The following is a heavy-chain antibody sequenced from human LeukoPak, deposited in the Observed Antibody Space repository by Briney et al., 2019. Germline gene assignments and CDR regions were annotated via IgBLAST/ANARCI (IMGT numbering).Heavy chain of an antibody. CDR1: GFTFSSYD. CDR2: IGFAGDT. J-gene: IGHJ4*02. CDR3: ARGNILTGYEY. Sequence: PGGSLRLSCAASGFTFSSYDMHWGRQATGKGLEWVSAIGFAGDTYYAGSVKGRFTISRENAKKSLYLQMNSLRAGDTAVYYCARGNILTGYEYWGQGTLVTVSS. V-gene: IGHV3-13*04. D-gene: IGHD3-9*01.